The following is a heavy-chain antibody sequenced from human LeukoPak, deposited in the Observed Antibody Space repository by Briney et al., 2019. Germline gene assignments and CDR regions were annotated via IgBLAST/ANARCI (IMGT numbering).Heavy chain of an antibody. CDR1: RFTFSSYW. V-gene: IGHV3-15*01. CDR3: TTVRPGTSGYSY. Sequence: PGGSLRLSCAASRFTFSSYWMTWVRQAPGKGLEWVGRVRSKADGGTTDYAAPAKGRFTISRDDSKNTVLLQMNSLKTEDTAVYYCTTVRPGTSGYSYWGQGTLVTVSS. CDR2: VRSKADGGTT. D-gene: IGHD3-22*01. J-gene: IGHJ4*02.